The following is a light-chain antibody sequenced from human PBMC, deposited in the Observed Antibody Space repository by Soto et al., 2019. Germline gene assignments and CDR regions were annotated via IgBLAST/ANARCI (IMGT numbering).Light chain of an antibody. CDR2: GAS. Sequence: EIVLTQSPGTLSLSPGERATLFCRASQSIATSQLAWYQQKPGQAPRLLIGASTRATGIPDRFSDSGSGTDFTLTISRLAPDDVAVYYCQQFAASPRTFGQGTTGEIK. CDR1: QSIATSQ. CDR3: QQFAASPRT. V-gene: IGKV3-20*01. J-gene: IGKJ1*01.